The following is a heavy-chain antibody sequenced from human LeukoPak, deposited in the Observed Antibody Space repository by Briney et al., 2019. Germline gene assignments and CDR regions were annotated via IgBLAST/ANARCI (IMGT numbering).Heavy chain of an antibody. D-gene: IGHD6-13*01. CDR1: GYTFTGYY. J-gene: IGHJ4*02. Sequence: ASVKVSCKASGYTFTGYYMHWVRQAPGQGLEWMGWINPNSGGTNYAQKFQGRVTMTRDTSISTAYMELSRLRSDDTAVYYCAKDKGISSSWYYFDYWGQGTLVTVSS. CDR3: AKDKGISSSWYYFDY. V-gene: IGHV1-2*02. CDR2: INPNSGGT.